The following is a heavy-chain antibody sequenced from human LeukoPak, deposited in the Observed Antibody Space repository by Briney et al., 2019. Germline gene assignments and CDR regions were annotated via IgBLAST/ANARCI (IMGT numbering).Heavy chain of an antibody. V-gene: IGHV5-51*01. D-gene: IGHD3-22*01. Sequence: GESLKISCKGSGYSFTSYWIGWVRQMPGKGLEWMGIIYPGDSDTRYSPSFQGQVTISADKSISTAYLQWSSLKASDTAMYYCARLRGYYDSCGYYHPRGFFDYWGQGTLVTVSS. CDR2: IYPGDSDT. CDR3: ARLRGYYDSCGYYHPRGFFDY. J-gene: IGHJ4*02. CDR1: GYSFTSYW.